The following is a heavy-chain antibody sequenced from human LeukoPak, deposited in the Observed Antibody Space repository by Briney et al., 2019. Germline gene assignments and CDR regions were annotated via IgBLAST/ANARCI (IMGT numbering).Heavy chain of an antibody. CDR1: GGSISSYY. D-gene: IGHD3-10*01. V-gene: IGHV4-59*01. J-gene: IGHJ3*02. CDR2: IYYSGST. Sequence: SETLSLTCTVSGGSISSYYWSWIRQPPGKGLEWIGYIYYSGSTNYSPSLKSRVTISVDTSKNQFSLKLSSVTAADTAVYYCARGPSYGSGSYCGDSFNIWGQGTMVTVSS. CDR3: ARGPSYGSGSYCGDSFNI.